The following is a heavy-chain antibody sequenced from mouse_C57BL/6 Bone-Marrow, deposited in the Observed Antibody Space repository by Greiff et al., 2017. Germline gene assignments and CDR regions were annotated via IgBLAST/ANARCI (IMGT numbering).Heavy chain of an antibody. CDR2: IYPGNSDT. J-gene: IGHJ4*01. CDR3: TRDLLLRYPGMDY. CDR1: GYTFTSYW. V-gene: IGHV1-5*01. D-gene: IGHD1-1*01. Sequence: VQLQQSGTVLARPGASVKMSCKTSGYTFTSYWMHWVKQRPGQGLEWIGAIYPGNSDTSYNQKFKGKAKLTAVTSASTASMELSSLTNEDSAVYYCTRDLLLRYPGMDYWGQGTSVTVSS.